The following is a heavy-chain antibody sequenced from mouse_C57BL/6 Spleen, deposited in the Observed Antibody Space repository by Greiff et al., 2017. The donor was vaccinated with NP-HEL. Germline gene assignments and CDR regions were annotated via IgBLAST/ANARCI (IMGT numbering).Heavy chain of an antibody. D-gene: IGHD2-12*01. CDR1: GYTFTSYT. CDR3: AREDSDYAMDY. Sequence: VMLVESGAELARPGASVKMSCKASGYTFTSYTMHWVKQRPGQGLEWIGYINPSSGYTKYNQKFKDKATLTADKSSSTAYMQLSSLTSEDSAVYYCAREDSDYAMDYWGQGTSVTVSS. J-gene: IGHJ4*01. V-gene: IGHV1-4*01. CDR2: INPSSGYT.